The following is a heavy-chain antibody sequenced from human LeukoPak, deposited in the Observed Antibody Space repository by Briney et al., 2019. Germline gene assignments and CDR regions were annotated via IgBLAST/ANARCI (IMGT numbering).Heavy chain of an antibody. V-gene: IGHV4-59*11. CDR2: IYYSGST. CDR3: ARGSYGSGSYLH. CDR1: GVSISTHY. J-gene: IGHJ1*01. Sequence: SETLSLTCNVSGVSISTHYWSWIRQSPGKGLEWIGYIYYSGSTNYNPSLKSRVTISVDTSKNQFSLKLSSVTAADTAVYYCARGSYGSGSYLHWGQGTLVTVSS. D-gene: IGHD3-10*01.